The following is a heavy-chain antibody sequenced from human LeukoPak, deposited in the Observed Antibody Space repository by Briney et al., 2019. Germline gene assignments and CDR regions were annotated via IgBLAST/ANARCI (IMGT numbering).Heavy chain of an antibody. D-gene: IGHD5-12*01. CDR3: ARQGTIVAGTLGTTFDY. CDR1: GYSFTNYW. J-gene: IGHJ4*02. V-gene: IGHV5-51*01. Sequence: GESLKISCKASGYSFTNYWIGWVRQMPGKGLEWMGIIYPGDSDTKYSPSFQGQVTISADKSINTAYLQWSSLRASDTAMYYCARQGTIVAGTLGTTFDYWGQGTLLTVSP. CDR2: IYPGDSDT.